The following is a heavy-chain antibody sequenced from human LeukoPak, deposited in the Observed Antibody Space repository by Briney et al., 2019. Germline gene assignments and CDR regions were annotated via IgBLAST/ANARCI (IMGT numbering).Heavy chain of an antibody. CDR1: GGSVSSYY. J-gene: IGHJ4*02. CDR3: ARGGGDSRWRYYIDY. Sequence: SGTLSLTCTVSGGSVSSYYWSWIRQTPGNGLEWIGDVYYSGSTNYNPSLKSRVTISVDTSKNQFSRKLSSVTAADTAVYYCARGGGDSRWRYYIDYWGQGTLVTVSS. V-gene: IGHV4-59*02. D-gene: IGHD2-21*02. CDR2: VYYSGST.